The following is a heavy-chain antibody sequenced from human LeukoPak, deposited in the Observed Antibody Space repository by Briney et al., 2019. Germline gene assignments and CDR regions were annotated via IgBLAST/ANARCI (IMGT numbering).Heavy chain of an antibody. CDR1: GFFLNYYD. CDR2: IGTAADT. D-gene: IGHD5-12*01. V-gene: IGHV3-13*01. J-gene: IGHJ3*02. Sequence: GGSLRLSCTVSGFFLNYYDLYWGRHVPGKGLEWAASIGTAADTYYADSVKGRFTISRENGKNSLYLQMNSRRAGDTAVYYSAIGLGASHGYAFGGFDICGQGTMVTVSS. CDR3: AIGLGASHGYAFGGFDI.